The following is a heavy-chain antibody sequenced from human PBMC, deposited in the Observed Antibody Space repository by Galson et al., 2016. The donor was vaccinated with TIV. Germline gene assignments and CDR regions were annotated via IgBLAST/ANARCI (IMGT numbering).Heavy chain of an antibody. CDR2: ISSSNSYI. D-gene: IGHD6-13*01. J-gene: IGHJ5*02. CDR3: ARGYETGYSSSWYRFDP. V-gene: IGHV3-21*01. CDR1: GFSFSTYT. Sequence: SLRLSCAASGFSFSTYTMNWVRQAPGKGLEWVSSISSSNSYISYADSVKGRFTISRDNAKNSLYLQMNSLRAADTAVYYCARGYETGYSSSWYRFDPWGQGALVTVSS.